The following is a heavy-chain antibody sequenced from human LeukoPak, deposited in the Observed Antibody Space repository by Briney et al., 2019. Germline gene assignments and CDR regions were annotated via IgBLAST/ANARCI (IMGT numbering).Heavy chain of an antibody. V-gene: IGHV3-33*01. D-gene: IGHD2-2*01. CDR2: IWYDGSNK. CDR1: GFTFSSYG. Sequence: GGSLRLSCAASGFTFSSYGMHWVRQAPGKGLEWVAVIWYDGSNKYYADSVKGRFTISRDNSKNTLYLQMNSLGVGDTAVYYCARGGDCSSITCPFGFWGQGTLVTVSS. J-gene: IGHJ4*02. CDR3: ARGGDCSSITCPFGF.